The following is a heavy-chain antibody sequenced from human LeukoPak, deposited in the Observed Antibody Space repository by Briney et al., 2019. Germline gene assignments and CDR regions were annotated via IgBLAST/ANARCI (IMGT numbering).Heavy chain of an antibody. D-gene: IGHD5-18*01. CDR2: ISGSGGST. CDR3: AKPKVQLWLFDY. Sequence: GGSLRLSCAASGFTFSSYAMSWVRQAPGEGLEWVSAISGSGGSTYYADSVKGRFTISRDNSKNTLYLQMNSLRAEDTAVYYCAKPKVQLWLFDYWGQGTLVTVSS. J-gene: IGHJ4*02. CDR1: GFTFSSYA. V-gene: IGHV3-23*01.